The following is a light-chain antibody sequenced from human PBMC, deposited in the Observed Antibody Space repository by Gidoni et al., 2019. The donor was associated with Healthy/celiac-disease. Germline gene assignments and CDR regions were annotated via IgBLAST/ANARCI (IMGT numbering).Light chain of an antibody. CDR2: WAS. Sequence: DILMTQSPASLSASLGERATINCKSSQSVLYSSNNKNYLAWYQQKPGQPPKLLIYWASTRESGVPDRFSGSGSGTDFTLTISSLQAEDVAVYYCQQCYSTPWTFGQGTKVEIK. V-gene: IGKV4-1*01. CDR1: QSVLYSSNNKNY. J-gene: IGKJ1*01. CDR3: QQCYSTPWT.